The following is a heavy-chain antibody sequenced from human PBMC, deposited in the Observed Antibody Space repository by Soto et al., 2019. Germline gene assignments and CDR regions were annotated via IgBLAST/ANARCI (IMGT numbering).Heavy chain of an antibody. V-gene: IGHV5-51*01. D-gene: IGHD1-26*01. CDR1: GYRFSRSW. CDR2: VYPSDSDV. Sequence: PGAYLKISCQGTGYRFSRSWIGRVRQKPGKGLEWLGNVYPSDSDVRYSPAFEGHVTISADNSINTACLQLLSPKPSHTANSYCTKGATSPFHSWGKGTRVTVSS. CDR3: TKGATSPFHS. J-gene: IGHJ4*02.